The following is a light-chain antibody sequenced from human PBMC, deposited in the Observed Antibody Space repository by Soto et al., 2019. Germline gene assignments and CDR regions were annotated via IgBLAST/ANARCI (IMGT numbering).Light chain of an antibody. V-gene: IGLV2-14*01. CDR3: SSYTSSSTLVL. J-gene: IGLJ2*01. CDR1: SSDVGDYNY. CDR2: DVS. Sequence: QSALTQPASVSGSAGQSITISCTGTSSDVGDYNYVSWYQQYPGEAPKLMIYDVSNRPSGVSNRFSGSKSGNTASLTISGLQAEDEADYYCSSYTSSSTLVLFGGGTKVTVL.